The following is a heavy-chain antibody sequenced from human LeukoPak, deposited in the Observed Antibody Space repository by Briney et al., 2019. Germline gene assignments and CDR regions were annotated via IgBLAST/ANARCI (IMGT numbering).Heavy chain of an antibody. CDR1: GGSISSGGYS. D-gene: IGHD3-22*01. CDR3: ASQFYYYDSSHRGFDY. CDR2: IYHSGST. V-gene: IGHV4-30-2*01. J-gene: IGHJ4*02. Sequence: PSETLSLTCAVSGGSISSGGYSWSWIRQPPGKGLEWIGYIYHSGSTYYNPSLKSRVTISVDRSKNQFSLKLSSVTAADTAVYYCASQFYYYDSSHRGFDYWGQGTLVTVSS.